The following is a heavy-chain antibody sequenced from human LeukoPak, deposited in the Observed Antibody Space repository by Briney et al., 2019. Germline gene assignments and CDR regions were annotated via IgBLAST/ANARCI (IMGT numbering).Heavy chain of an antibody. Sequence: SQTLSLTCTVSGGTISSDIFYWRWIRQPAGKGLEWIGRIYASGSTTYNSSLKSRVAISIDTTKNPFSLQLTSVTAADTAVYYCAGTRRYCSGGSCYNWFDPWGQGTLVTVSS. CDR3: AGTRRYCSGGSCYNWFDP. J-gene: IGHJ5*02. V-gene: IGHV4-61*02. CDR1: GGTISSDIFY. D-gene: IGHD2-15*01. CDR2: IYASGST.